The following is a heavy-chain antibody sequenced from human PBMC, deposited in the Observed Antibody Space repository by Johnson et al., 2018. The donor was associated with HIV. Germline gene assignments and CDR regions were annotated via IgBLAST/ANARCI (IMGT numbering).Heavy chain of an antibody. J-gene: IGHJ3*02. CDR2: SRDKTNSYTT. CDR1: GFTLTDHY. Sequence: VQLVESGGGLVQPGGSLRLSCVGSGFTLTDHYMDWVRQAPGKGLEWVGRSRDKTNSYTTEYAASVKGRFTISRDDSKNSLYLQMNSLRAEDTALYYCARGLTPLLYDTSPRDAFDIWGQGTVVTVS. D-gene: IGHD3-22*01. V-gene: IGHV3-72*01. CDR3: ARGLTPLLYDTSPRDAFDI.